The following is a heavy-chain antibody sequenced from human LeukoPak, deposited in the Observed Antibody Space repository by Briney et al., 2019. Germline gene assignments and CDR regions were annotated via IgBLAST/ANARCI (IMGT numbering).Heavy chain of an antibody. Sequence: SQTLSLTCTVSGGSISSGSYYWSWIRQPAGKGLEWIGRIYTSGSTNYNPSLKSRVTISVDTSKNQFSPKLSSVTAADTAVYYCARDGYTWMGDAFDIWGQGTMVTVSS. V-gene: IGHV4-61*02. CDR3: ARDGYTWMGDAFDI. D-gene: IGHD5-12*01. CDR1: GGSISSGSYY. J-gene: IGHJ3*02. CDR2: IYTSGST.